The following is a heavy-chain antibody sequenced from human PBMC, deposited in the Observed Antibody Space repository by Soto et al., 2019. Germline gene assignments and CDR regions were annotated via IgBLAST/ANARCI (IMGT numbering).Heavy chain of an antibody. J-gene: IGHJ4*02. V-gene: IGHV3-7*05. Sequence: EVQLVESGGGLVQPGGSLRLSCAASGFTFSSYWMSWVRQAPGKGLEWVANIKQDGSEKYYVDSVKGRFTTSRDNAKNSLYLQMNSLRAEDTAVYYCARVFKVGAFDYWGQGTLVTVSS. CDR2: IKQDGSEK. CDR3: ARVFKVGAFDY. CDR1: GFTFSSYW. D-gene: IGHD1-26*01.